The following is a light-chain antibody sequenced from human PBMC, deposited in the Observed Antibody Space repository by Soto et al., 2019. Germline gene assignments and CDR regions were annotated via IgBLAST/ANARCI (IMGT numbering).Light chain of an antibody. CDR1: QSVSSY. V-gene: IGKV3D-15*01. CDR2: DAS. J-gene: IGKJ5*01. CDR3: QQYDQWPIT. Sequence: FGLTLSASTLSVTKRARATLSCMASQSVSSYLAWYQQKPGQAPRLLIYDASNRATGIPARFSGSGSGTEFSFTVTSLQSEDFAVYYCQQYDQWPITVGQGTRLEIK.